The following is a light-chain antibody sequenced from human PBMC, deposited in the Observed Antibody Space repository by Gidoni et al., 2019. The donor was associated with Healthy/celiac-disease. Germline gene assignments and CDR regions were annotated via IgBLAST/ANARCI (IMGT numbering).Light chain of an antibody. CDR1: KLGDKY. CDR3: QAWDSSTVV. CDR2: QDS. Sequence: SYELTQPPSVSVSPGQTASITCSGEKLGDKYACWYQQKPGQSPVLVIFQDSKRPSGIPERFSGSTSGNTAPLTTGGTQAMDEADYYCQAWDSSTVVFGGGTKLTVL. J-gene: IGLJ2*01. V-gene: IGLV3-1*01.